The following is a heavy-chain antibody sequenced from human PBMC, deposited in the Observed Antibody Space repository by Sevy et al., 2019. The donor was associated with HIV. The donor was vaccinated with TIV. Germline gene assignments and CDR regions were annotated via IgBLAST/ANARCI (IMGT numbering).Heavy chain of an antibody. CDR2: INSDGSST. Sequence: GGSLRLSCAASGFTFSSYWMHWVRQAPGKGLVWVSPINSDGSSTSYADSVKGRFTISRDNAKNTLYLQMNSLRAEDTAVYYCARFGTGTIYYYYGMDVWGQGTTVTVSS. J-gene: IGHJ6*02. CDR3: ARFGTGTIYYYYGMDV. CDR1: GFTFSSYW. D-gene: IGHD1-7*01. V-gene: IGHV3-74*01.